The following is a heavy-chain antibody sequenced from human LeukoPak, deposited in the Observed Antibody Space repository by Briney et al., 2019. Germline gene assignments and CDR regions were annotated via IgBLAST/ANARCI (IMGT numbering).Heavy chain of an antibody. J-gene: IGHJ5*02. V-gene: IGHV4-34*01. CDR1: GGSISGYY. Sequence: SETLSLTCTVSGGSISGYYWSWIRQPPGKGLEWIGEINHSGSTNYNPSLKSRVTISVDTSKNQFSLKLSSVTAADTAVYYCARGAGFYSKGLARFDPWGQGTLVTVSS. CDR2: INHSGST. D-gene: IGHD4-11*01. CDR3: ARGAGFYSKGLARFDP.